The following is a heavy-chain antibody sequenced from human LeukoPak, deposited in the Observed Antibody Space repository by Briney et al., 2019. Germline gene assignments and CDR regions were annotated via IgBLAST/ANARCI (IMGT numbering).Heavy chain of an antibody. Sequence: SETLSLTCTVSGGSISSHFWNWIRQAPGKGLEWIAYVHYTGSTNYNPSLKSRVTISMDTSKNQFSLRLRSVTAADTAVYYCARVERYNGDYGWFDPWGQGTLVSVSS. D-gene: IGHD4-17*01. J-gene: IGHJ5*02. CDR2: VHYTGST. CDR3: ARVERYNGDYGWFDP. CDR1: GGSISSHF. V-gene: IGHV4-59*11.